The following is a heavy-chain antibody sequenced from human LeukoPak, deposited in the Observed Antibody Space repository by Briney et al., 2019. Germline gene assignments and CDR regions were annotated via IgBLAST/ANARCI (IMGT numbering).Heavy chain of an antibody. CDR2: IDPSDSYT. CDR3: ARHVSYSSSWYAGHNWFDP. D-gene: IGHD6-13*01. J-gene: IGHJ5*02. Sequence: GESLKISCKGSGYSFTSYWISWVRQLPGKGLERMGRIDPSDSYTNYSPSFQGHVTISADKPISTAYLQWSSLKASDTAMYYCARHVSYSSSWYAGHNWFDPWGQGTLVTVSS. V-gene: IGHV5-10-1*01. CDR1: GYSFTSYW.